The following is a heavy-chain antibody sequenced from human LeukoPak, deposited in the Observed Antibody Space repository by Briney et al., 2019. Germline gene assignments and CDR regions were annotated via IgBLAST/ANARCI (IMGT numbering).Heavy chain of an antibody. V-gene: IGHV3-7*01. J-gene: IGHJ4*02. CDR1: GFTFSSYW. D-gene: IGHD6-6*01. Sequence: QSGGSLRLSCAASGFTFSSYWMSWVRQAPGKGLEWVANIKQDGSEKYYVDSVKGRFTISRDNAKNSLHLQMNSLRAEDTAVYYCARDSRDLDYSSSSGLGYWGQGTLVTVSS. CDR3: ARDSRDLDYSSSSGLGY. CDR2: IKQDGSEK.